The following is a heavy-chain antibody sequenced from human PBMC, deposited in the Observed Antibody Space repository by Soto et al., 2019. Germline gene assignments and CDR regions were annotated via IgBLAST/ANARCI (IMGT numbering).Heavy chain of an antibody. D-gene: IGHD5-12*01. V-gene: IGHV3-66*04. CDR1: GFTVSSNY. Sequence: GGSLRLSCAASGFTVSSNYMSWFRQAPGKGLEWVSVIYSGGSTYYADSVKGRFTISRDNSKNTLYLQMNSLGAEDTAVYYCASQWLRFGYFDYWGQGTLVTVSS. CDR3: ASQWLRFGYFDY. CDR2: IYSGGST. J-gene: IGHJ4*02.